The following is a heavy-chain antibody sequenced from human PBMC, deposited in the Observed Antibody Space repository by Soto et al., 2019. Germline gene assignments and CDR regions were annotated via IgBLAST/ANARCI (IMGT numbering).Heavy chain of an antibody. CDR3: ARAGYSSSWYTWFDP. V-gene: IGHV4-61*05. CDR2: IYYSGST. CDR1: GGSISSSSYY. J-gene: IGHJ5*02. Sequence: SETLSLTCTVSGGSISSSSYYWGWIRQPPGKGLEWIGYIYYSGSTNYNPSLKSRVTISVDTSKNQFSLKLSSVTAADTAVYYCARAGYSSSWYTWFDPWGQGTLVTVSS. D-gene: IGHD6-13*01.